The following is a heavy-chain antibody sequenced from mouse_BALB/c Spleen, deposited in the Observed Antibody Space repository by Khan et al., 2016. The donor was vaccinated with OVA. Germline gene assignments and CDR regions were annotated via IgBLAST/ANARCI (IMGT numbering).Heavy chain of an antibody. V-gene: IGHV1-77*01. CDR1: GYTFTDFL. CDR3: ARAGYGGFAH. CDR2: IYPGSGYI. D-gene: IGHD3-2*02. J-gene: IGHJ3*01. Sequence: QVQLKASGPELVKPGASVKMSCKASGYTFTDFLISWLKQRPGQGLEWIGEIYPGSGYIYYNEKFKGKATLTSDKSSNTAYMQLTSLTSEDSAVYFCARAGYGGFAHWGQGTLVTVSA.